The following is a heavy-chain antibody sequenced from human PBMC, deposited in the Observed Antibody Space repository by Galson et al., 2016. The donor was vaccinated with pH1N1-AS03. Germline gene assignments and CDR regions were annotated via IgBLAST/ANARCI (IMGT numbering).Heavy chain of an antibody. CDR3: AKEVGSSGWFDACDL. Sequence: SLRLSCAASGFSFSTYWMYWVRQAPGKGLVWLARINGDATTTNYADSLRGRVTISRDNAKNTMHLQMNSLRVEDTANYFCAKEVGSSGWFDACDLWGQGTVVTVSS. D-gene: IGHD6-19*01. CDR2: INGDATTT. J-gene: IGHJ3*01. V-gene: IGHV3-74*01. CDR1: GFSFSTYW.